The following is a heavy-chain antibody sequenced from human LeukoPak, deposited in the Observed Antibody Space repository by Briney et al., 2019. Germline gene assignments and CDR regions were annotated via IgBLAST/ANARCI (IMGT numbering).Heavy chain of an antibody. CDR2: IYHSGST. CDR1: SCSISSGYY. CDR3: ARDRLGLFDY. J-gene: IGHJ4*02. D-gene: IGHD3-16*01. Sequence: SETLSLTCTVSSCSISSGYYWGWIRQPPGKGLEWIGSIYHSGSTYYNPSLKSRVTISVDTSKNQFSLKLSSVTAADTAVYYCARDRLGLFDYWGQGTLVTVSS. V-gene: IGHV4-38-2*02.